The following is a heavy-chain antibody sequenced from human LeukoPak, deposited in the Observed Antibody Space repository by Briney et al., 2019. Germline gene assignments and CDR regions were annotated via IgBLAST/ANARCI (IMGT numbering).Heavy chain of an antibody. D-gene: IGHD3-16*02. V-gene: IGHV3-7*01. CDR2: IKQDGSEK. CDR3: ARQGITMVRGIYDYVWGSYRYAWYFDY. J-gene: IGHJ4*02. CDR1: GFTFSSYW. Sequence: GGSLRLSCAASGFTFSSYWMSWVRQAPGKRLEWVANIKQDGSEKYYVDSVKGRFTISRDNAKNSLYLQMNSLRAEDTAVYYCARQGITMVRGIYDYVWGSYRYAWYFDYWGQGTLVTVSS.